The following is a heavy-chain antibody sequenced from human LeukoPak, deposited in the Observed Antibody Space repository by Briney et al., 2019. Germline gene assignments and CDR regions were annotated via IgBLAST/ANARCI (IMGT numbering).Heavy chain of an antibody. V-gene: IGHV3-74*01. J-gene: IGHJ4*02. Sequence: PGRSLRLSCAASGFAFSSHWMHWVRQAPGKGLVWVSLINNDGSTSSYADSVKGRFTISRDNAKNTLYLQMNSLRAEDTAVYYCARGGYLGRVIDYWGQGTLVTVSS. D-gene: IGHD3-16*01. CDR1: GFAFSSHW. CDR2: INNDGSTS. CDR3: ARGGYLGRVIDY.